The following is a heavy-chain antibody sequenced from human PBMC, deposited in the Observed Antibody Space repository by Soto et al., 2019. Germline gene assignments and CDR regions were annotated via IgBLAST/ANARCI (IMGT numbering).Heavy chain of an antibody. CDR2: IYCSGGT. J-gene: IGHJ4*02. D-gene: IGHD3-3*01. Sequence: QLQLQESGPGLVKPSETLSLTCPVAGGSISTTSCYYWGWLRQPPGKGLEGIGSIYCSGGTYYNPSLKSRVAISLSPSRRHCSLKMSSVTAADTAVYYCARHSSRTFGVGLNQVYSWGQGALVTVSP. V-gene: IGHV4-39*01. CDR1: GGSISTTSCYY. CDR3: ARHSSRTFGVGLNQVYS.